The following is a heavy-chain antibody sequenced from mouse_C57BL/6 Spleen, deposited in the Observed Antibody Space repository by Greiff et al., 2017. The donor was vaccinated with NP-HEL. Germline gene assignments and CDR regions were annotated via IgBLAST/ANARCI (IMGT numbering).Heavy chain of an antibody. Sequence: QVQLQQSGPGLVQPSQSLSFTCTVSGFSLTSYGVHWVRQSPGQGLEWLGVIWSGGSTASNAAFFSRLTISKANSSCQVFFKMNRLQADETAIDYGARKGVGAPEAMDYWGQGTSVTVSA. D-gene: IGHD1-1*01. V-gene: IGHV2-2*01. CDR1: GFSLTSYG. J-gene: IGHJ4*01. CDR3: ARKGVGAPEAMDY. CDR2: IWSGGST.